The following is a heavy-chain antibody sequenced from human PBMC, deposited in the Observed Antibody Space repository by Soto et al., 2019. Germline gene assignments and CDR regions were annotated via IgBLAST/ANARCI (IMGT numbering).Heavy chain of an antibody. J-gene: IGHJ4*02. Sequence: EVQLLESGGGLVQPRGSLRVSCAASGFSFRSYAMSWVRQAPGKGLEWVSAISGSGGSTYYADSVKGRFTISRDNSKNTLYLQMHSLRAEDTAVYYCARFEHDYSIDTGYWGQGTLVTVSS. CDR2: ISGSGGST. CDR1: GFSFRSYA. V-gene: IGHV3-23*01. D-gene: IGHD4-4*01. CDR3: ARFEHDYSIDTGY.